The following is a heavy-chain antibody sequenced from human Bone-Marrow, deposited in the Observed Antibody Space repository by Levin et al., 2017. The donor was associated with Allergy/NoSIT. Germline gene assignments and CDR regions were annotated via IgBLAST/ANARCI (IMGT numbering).Heavy chain of an antibody. CDR3: GRDGGDTVSVVAAGYYFDH. J-gene: IGHJ4*02. CDR1: GFSFSSRG. D-gene: IGHD3-3*01. Sequence: PGGSLRLSCAASGFSFSSRGMHWVRQVPGKGLEWVAIVSYDGREQYYADSVKGRFTISRDNTNNMVFLQMNSLRAEDTAVYYCGRDGGDTVSVVAAGYYFDHWGQGTLVTVSS. V-gene: IGHV3-30*04. CDR2: VSYDGREQ.